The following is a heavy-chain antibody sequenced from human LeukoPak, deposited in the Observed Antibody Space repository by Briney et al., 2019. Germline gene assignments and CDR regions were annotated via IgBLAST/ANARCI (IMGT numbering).Heavy chain of an antibody. D-gene: IGHD1-26*01. CDR1: GDSISNYN. CDR2: IYYSWST. V-gene: IGHV4-59*01. J-gene: IGHJ3*02. CDR3: ARGRIVGATPGAFDI. Sequence: PSETLSLTCTVSGDSISNYNWNWIRQPPGKGLEWVWNIYYSWSTNYNPSLKSRVTISVDTSKNQFALKLSSVSAADTAVYYCARGRIVGATPGAFDIWGQGKMVSVS.